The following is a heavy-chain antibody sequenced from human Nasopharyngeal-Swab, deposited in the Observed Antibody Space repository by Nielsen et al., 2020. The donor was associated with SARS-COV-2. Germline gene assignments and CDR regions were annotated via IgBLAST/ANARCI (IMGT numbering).Heavy chain of an antibody. D-gene: IGHD3-10*02. V-gene: IGHV3-23*01. CDR1: GFTFSSYA. J-gene: IGHJ3*02. Sequence: GESLKISCAASGFTFSSYAMSWVRQAPGKGLEWVSAISGSGDYTYYADSVKGRFTISRDNSKNTVYLQMNSLRADDTAVYYCAPSVRGIRMYAFDIWGQGTMVTVSS. CDR3: APSVRGIRMYAFDI. CDR2: ISGSGDYT.